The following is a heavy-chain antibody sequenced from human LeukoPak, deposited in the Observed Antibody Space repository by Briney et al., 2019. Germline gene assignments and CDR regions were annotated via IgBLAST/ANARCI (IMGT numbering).Heavy chain of an antibody. J-gene: IGHJ5*02. Sequence: ASVKVSCKASGYTFTSYDINWVRQATGQGLEWMGWMNPNSGNTGYAQKFQGRVTITRNTSISTAYMELSSLRSEDTAVYYCAREAYDFWSGYSGANWFDPWGQGTLVTVSS. CDR1: GYTFTSYD. CDR3: AREAYDFWSGYSGANWFDP. D-gene: IGHD3-3*01. CDR2: MNPNSGNT. V-gene: IGHV1-8*03.